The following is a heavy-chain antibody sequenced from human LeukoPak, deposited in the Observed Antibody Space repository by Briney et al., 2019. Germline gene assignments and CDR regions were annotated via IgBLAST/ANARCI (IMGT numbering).Heavy chain of an antibody. J-gene: IGHJ6*03. CDR1: GYTFISYG. V-gene: IGHV1-18*01. CDR2: ISAYNGNT. Sequence: ASVKVSCKASGYTFISYGISWVRQAPGQGLEWMGWISAYNGNTNYAQKLQGRVTMTTDTSTSTAYMELRSLRSEDTAVYYCARYLWFGESYYMDVWGKGTTVTVSS. D-gene: IGHD3-10*01. CDR3: ARYLWFGESYYMDV.